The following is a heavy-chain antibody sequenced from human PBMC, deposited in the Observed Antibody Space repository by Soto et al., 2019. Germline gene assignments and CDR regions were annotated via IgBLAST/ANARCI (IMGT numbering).Heavy chain of an antibody. CDR1: GFSLSTSGVG. CDR2: IYWDDDK. Sequence: QITLKESGPTLVKPTQTLTLTCTFSGFSLSTSGVGVGWIRQPPGKALEWLALIYWDDDKRYRPSLKSRLTITKDTSKKQVVLTMTNMDPVDTATYYCAHRRSYGDYVDYFDYWGQGTLVTVSS. CDR3: AHRRSYGDYVDYFDY. D-gene: IGHD4-17*01. V-gene: IGHV2-5*02. J-gene: IGHJ4*02.